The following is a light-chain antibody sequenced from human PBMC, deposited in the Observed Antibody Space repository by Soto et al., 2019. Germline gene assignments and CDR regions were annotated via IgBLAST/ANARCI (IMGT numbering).Light chain of an antibody. CDR3: QQYNVYSWT. CDR1: QNINSW. V-gene: IGKV1-5*03. CDR2: EAS. Sequence: DIHMTQSPSTLSASVGDRVTITCRASQNINSWLAWYQQKPGKAPKLLIYEASSLEKGVPARFGGSGSGTEFTLTISSLQPDDFEPYYCQQYNVYSWTFGQGTKVDIK. J-gene: IGKJ1*01.